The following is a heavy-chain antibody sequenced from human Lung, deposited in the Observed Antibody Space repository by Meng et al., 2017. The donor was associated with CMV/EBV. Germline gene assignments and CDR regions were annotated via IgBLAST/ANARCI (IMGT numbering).Heavy chain of an antibody. V-gene: IGHV3-74*01. CDR3: ETELITTAGTRRDY. J-gene: IGHJ4*02. CDR1: GFTFSSYW. D-gene: IGHD6-13*01. CDR2: INSDGSST. Sequence: EYXRPXRASPGFTFSSYWMHWVRQVPGKGLVWVARINSDGSSTSYADSVKGRFTISRDNAKNTLYLQMNSLRAEDTAVYYCETELITTAGTRRDYWGQGTXVTVSS.